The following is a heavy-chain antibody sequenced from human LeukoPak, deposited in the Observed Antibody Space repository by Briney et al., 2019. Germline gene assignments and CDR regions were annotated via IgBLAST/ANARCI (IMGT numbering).Heavy chain of an antibody. CDR1: GGSISSGGYS. Sequence: SETLSLTCAVSGGSISSGGYSWSWIRQPPGKGLEWIEYIYHSGSTYYNPSLKSRVTISVDRSKNQFSLKLSSVTAADTAVYYCARGQRGYNFFDYWGQGTLVTVSS. CDR3: ARGQRGYNFFDY. J-gene: IGHJ4*02. CDR2: IYHSGST. D-gene: IGHD5-24*01. V-gene: IGHV4-30-2*01.